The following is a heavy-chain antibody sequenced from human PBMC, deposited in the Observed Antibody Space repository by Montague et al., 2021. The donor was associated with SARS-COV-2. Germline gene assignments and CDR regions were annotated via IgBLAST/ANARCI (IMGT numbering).Heavy chain of an antibody. D-gene: IGHD3-22*01. Sequence: SETLSLTCTVSGGSISSSSYYWGWIRQPPGKGLEWIASIYYTGSTYYNPSLKSRVTTSVDTSKNQFSLKLSSVTAADTAVYYCARQPRTTMIVVVITQPRRGLDVWGRGTLVTVSS. V-gene: IGHV4-39*01. J-gene: IGHJ2*01. CDR1: GGSISSSSYY. CDR2: IYYTGST. CDR3: ARQPRTTMIVVVITQPRRGLDV.